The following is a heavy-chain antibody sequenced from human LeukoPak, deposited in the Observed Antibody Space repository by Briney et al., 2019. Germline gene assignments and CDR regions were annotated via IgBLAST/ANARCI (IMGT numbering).Heavy chain of an antibody. J-gene: IGHJ4*02. V-gene: IGHV4-39*01. CDR2: VYHSGSS. CDR1: GGSISSSSYY. D-gene: IGHD6-13*01. CDR3: ARRGVGIADSGKIDH. Sequence: SETLSLTCAVSGGSISSSSYYWGWVRQPPGRGLEWIGSVYHSGSSYYHPSIKSRVTISVETSKNQFSLKLNSVTATDTAVYYCARRGVGIADSGKIDHWGQGTLVTVSS.